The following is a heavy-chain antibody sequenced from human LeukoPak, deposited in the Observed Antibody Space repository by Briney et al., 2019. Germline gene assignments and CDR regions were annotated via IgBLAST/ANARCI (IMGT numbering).Heavy chain of an antibody. CDR1: GFTFSIYW. CDR3: ARDLSWSGRDY. Sequence: GGSLRLSCAASGFTFSIYWVHWVRQAPGKGLVWVSSINSDGSSTSYADSVKGRFTISRDNAKNTLYLQMNTLRAEDTAVYYCARDLSWSGRDYWGRGTLVTVSS. V-gene: IGHV3-74*01. CDR2: INSDGSST. D-gene: IGHD3-10*01. J-gene: IGHJ4*02.